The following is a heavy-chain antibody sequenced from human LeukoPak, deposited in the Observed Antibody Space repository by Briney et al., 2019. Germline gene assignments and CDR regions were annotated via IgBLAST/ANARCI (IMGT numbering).Heavy chain of an antibody. Sequence: PSETLSLTCTVSGGSRSPYYWSWIRQPPGKGLEWTGYIYYSGSTNYNPSLKSRVTISVDTSKNQFSLKLSSVTAADTAMYYCARAVSGRFDYWGQGTLVTVSS. V-gene: IGHV4-59*08. CDR3: ARAVSGRFDY. J-gene: IGHJ4*02. D-gene: IGHD6-19*01. CDR2: IYYSGST. CDR1: GGSRSPYY.